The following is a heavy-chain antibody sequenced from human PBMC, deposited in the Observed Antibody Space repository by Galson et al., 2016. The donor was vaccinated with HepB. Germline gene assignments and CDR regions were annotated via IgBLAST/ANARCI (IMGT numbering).Heavy chain of an antibody. Sequence: SLRLSCAASGFTFSSYSMNWVRRAPGKGLEWVSYISSARSTIFYADSVKGRFTISRDNAKNSLYLQMNSLRDEDTAVYYCAREKTATIDYWGQGTLVTVSS. CDR1: GFTFSSYS. CDR2: ISSARSTI. J-gene: IGHJ4*02. D-gene: IGHD5-18*01. V-gene: IGHV3-48*02. CDR3: AREKTATIDY.